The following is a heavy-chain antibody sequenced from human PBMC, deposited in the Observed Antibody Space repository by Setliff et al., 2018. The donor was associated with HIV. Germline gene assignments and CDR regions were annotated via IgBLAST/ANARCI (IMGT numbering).Heavy chain of an antibody. CDR1: GYSFVDFW. D-gene: IGHD6-25*01. J-gene: IGHJ4*02. V-gene: IGHV5-51*01. Sequence: PGESPKISCHLSGYSFVDFWIGWVRQMPGKGLEWVGFIYPGDSDSRYSPSFRGQVTISADKSTTTAYLDWARLKASDTAMYYCVRYIGAAAGYIDHWGQGTLVTVSS. CDR3: VRYIGAAAGYIDH. CDR2: IYPGDSDS.